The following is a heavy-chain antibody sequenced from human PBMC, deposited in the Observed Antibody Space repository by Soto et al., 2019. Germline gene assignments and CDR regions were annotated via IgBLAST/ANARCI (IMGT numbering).Heavy chain of an antibody. V-gene: IGHV5-10-1*01. CDR1: GYSFTSYW. CDR3: ASLPIAARPYYYYYGMDV. CDR2: IDPSDSYT. D-gene: IGHD6-6*01. Sequence: GESLKISCKGSGYSFTSYWISWVRQMPGKGLEWMGRIDPSDSYTNYSPSFQGRVTISADKSISTAYLQWSSLKASDTAMYYCASLPIAARPYYYYYGMDVRGQGTTVTVSS. J-gene: IGHJ6*02.